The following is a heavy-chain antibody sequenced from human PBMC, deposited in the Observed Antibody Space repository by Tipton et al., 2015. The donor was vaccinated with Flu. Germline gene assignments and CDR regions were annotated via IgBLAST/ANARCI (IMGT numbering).Heavy chain of an antibody. J-gene: IGHJ6*02. CDR2: VHYTGTT. CDR3: ARLFGLQMISTYYYHAMDV. Sequence: TLSLTCTVSSGSISSSYWSWVRQPPGEGLEWIGFVHYTGTTNYNPSPKSRLTMSVDTSKNQFSLKLTSVTAADTAVYFCARLFGLQMISTYYYHAMDVWGQGTTVTVSS. CDR1: SGSISSSY. V-gene: IGHV4-59*08. D-gene: IGHD3/OR15-3a*01.